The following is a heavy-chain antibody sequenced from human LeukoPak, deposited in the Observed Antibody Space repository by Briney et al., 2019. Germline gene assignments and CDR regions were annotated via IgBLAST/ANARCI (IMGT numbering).Heavy chain of an antibody. Sequence: GGSLRLSCAASEFTFSSYWMHWVRQAPGKGLVWVSRINSDGSTTTYADSVKGRFTISRDNAKNTLYLQMNSLRAEDTAVYYCVKDSSSGSYFDYWGQGTLVTVSS. CDR2: INSDGSTT. D-gene: IGHD3-10*01. J-gene: IGHJ4*02. CDR1: EFTFSSYW. V-gene: IGHV3-74*01. CDR3: VKDSSSGSYFDY.